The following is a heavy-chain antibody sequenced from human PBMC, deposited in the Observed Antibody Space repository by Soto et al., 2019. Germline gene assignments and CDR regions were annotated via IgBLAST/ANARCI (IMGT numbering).Heavy chain of an antibody. J-gene: IGHJ5*02. CDR3: ARVGLGLPYGSWSYGGWFDP. Sequence: QVQLVQSGAEVKKPGSSVKVSCKASGGTFSSYAISWVRQAPGQGLEWMGGIIPIFGTANYAQKFQGRVTITADESTSTAYMELSSLRSEDTAVYYCARVGLGLPYGSWSYGGWFDPWGQGTLVTVSS. CDR2: IIPIFGTA. CDR1: GGTFSSYA. D-gene: IGHD3-10*01. V-gene: IGHV1-69*01.